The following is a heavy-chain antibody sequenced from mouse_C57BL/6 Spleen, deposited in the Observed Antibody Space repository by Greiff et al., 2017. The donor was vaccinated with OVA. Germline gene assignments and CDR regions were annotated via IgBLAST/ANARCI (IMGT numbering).Heavy chain of an antibody. J-gene: IGHJ2*01. Sequence: EASGIDFSRYWMSWVRRAPGKGLEWIGEINPDSSTINYAPSLKDKFIISRDNAKNTLYLQMSKVRSEDTALYYCARNAYYDYDYFDYWGQGTTLIVSS. D-gene: IGHD2-4*01. CDR3: ARNAYYDYDYFDY. CDR2: INPDSSTI. CDR1: GIDFSRYW. V-gene: IGHV4-1*01.